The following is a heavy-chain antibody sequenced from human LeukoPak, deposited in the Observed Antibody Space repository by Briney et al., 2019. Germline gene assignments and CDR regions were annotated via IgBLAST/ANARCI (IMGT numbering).Heavy chain of an antibody. J-gene: IGHJ1*01. V-gene: IGHV1-18*01. Sequence: ASVKVSCKASGYTFTSYGISWVRQAPGQGLEWMGWISAYNGNTNYAQKLQGRVTMTTDTSTSTAYMELRSLRSDDTAVYYCARPYSSGWYAKGGTTYFQHWGQGTLVTVSS. CDR1: GYTFTSYG. CDR3: ARPYSSGWYAKGGTTYFQH. D-gene: IGHD6-19*01. CDR2: ISAYNGNT.